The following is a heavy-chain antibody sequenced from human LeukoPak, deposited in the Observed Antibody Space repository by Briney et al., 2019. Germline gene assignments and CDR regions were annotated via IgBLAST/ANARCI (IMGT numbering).Heavy chain of an antibody. J-gene: IGHJ4*02. V-gene: IGHV4-39*07. Sequence: PSETLSLTCSVSGVSISSGSNYWGWIRQPPGKTLEWIGSIYSSGSTYYNPSLKSRVTISVDTSKNQFSLKLSSVTAADTAVYYCARGVYYYDSSGYSDYWGQGTLVTVSS. CDR1: GVSISSGSNY. CDR3: ARGVYYYDSSGYSDY. D-gene: IGHD3-22*01. CDR2: IYSSGST.